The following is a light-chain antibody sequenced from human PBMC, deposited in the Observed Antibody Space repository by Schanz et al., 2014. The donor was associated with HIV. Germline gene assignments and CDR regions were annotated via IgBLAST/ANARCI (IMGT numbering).Light chain of an antibody. V-gene: IGLV2-14*03. CDR2: GVT. J-gene: IGLJ2*01. CDR3: TSYAGSNNLV. Sequence: QSVLTQPASVSGSPGQSITISCAGTSGDIGTFAAVSWYQQHPDRAPRLLIYGVTSRPSGISSRFSGSASGNTASLTVSRLQAEDEADYYCTSYAGSNNLVFGGGTKVTVL. CDR1: SGDIGTFAA.